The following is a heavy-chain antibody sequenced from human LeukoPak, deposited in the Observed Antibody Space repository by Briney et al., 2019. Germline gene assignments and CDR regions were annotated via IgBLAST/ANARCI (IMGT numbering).Heavy chain of an antibody. V-gene: IGHV4-34*01. CDR1: GGSFSGYY. CDR3: ARGSRYYDGISK. Sequence: SETLSLTCAVYGGSFSGYYWSWIRQPPGKGLEWIGEINHSGSTNYNPSLKSRVTISVDTSKNQFSLKLSSVTAADTAVYYCARGSRYYDGISKWGQGTLVTVSS. CDR2: INHSGST. J-gene: IGHJ4*02. D-gene: IGHD3-22*01.